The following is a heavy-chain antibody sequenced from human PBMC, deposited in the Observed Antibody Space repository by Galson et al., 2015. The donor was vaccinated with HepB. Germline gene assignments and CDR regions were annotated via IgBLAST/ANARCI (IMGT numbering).Heavy chain of an antibody. CDR1: GFTFSNAW. D-gene: IGHD3-9*01. CDR2: IKSKTDGGTT. CDR3: TTDNSHGRYFDWLLNYGMDV. V-gene: IGHV3-15*01. Sequence: SLRLSCAASGFTFSNAWMSWVRQAPGKGLEWVGRIKSKTDGGTTDYAAPVKGRFTISRDDSKNTLYLQMNSLKTEDTAVYYCTTDNSHGRYFDWLLNYGMDVWGQGTTVTVSS. J-gene: IGHJ6*02.